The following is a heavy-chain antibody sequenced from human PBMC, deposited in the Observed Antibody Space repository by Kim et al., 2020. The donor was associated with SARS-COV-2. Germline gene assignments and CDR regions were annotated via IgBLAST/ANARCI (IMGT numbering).Heavy chain of an antibody. CDR3: ASFVVPVGYYYYYGMDV. V-gene: IGHV4-39*01. D-gene: IGHD2-2*01. Sequence: LKSRVTISVDTSKNQFSLKLSSVTAADTAVYYCASFVVPVGYYYYYGMDVWGQGTTVTVSS. J-gene: IGHJ6*02.